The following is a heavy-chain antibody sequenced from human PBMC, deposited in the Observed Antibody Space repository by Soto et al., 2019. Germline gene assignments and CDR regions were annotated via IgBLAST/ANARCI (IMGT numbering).Heavy chain of an antibody. CDR3: ARDGSPTVPAARGWLDP. V-gene: IGHV4-31*01. CDR1: GGSVTSGNYY. CDR2: IFNSGNA. Sequence: QVQLQESGPGLVKPSQTLSLTCSVSGGSVTSGNYYWTWIRQRPGKGLEWIGHIFNSGNAYYSPSLKRPAPITADTTKNQFSLRLTSLTAADAAVYFCARDGSPTVPAARGWLDPWGQGTLVTVSS. J-gene: IGHJ5*02. D-gene: IGHD2-2*01.